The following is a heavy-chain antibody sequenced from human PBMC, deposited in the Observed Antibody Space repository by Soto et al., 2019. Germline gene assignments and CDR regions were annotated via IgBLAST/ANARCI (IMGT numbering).Heavy chain of an antibody. V-gene: IGHV4-59*08. Sequence: SETLSLTCTVSGGSISNSYWSWIRQSPGKGLEWIGYIYYSGSTNYNPSLKSRVTISVDTSKNQFSLKLSSVTAADTAVYYCASGSRWFDPWGQGTLVTVSS. CDR2: IYYSGST. D-gene: IGHD5-12*01. CDR1: GGSISNSY. J-gene: IGHJ5*02. CDR3: ASGSRWFDP.